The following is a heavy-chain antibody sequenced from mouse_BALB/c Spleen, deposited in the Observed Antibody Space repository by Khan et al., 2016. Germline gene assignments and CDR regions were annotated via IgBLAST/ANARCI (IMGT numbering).Heavy chain of an antibody. J-gene: IGHJ3*01. CDR1: GYSITSDYA. CDR2: ISSSGST. D-gene: IGHD2-1*01. CDR3: ARSGALYGNFAY. V-gene: IGHV3-2*02. Sequence: EVQLQESGPGLVKPSQSLSLTCTVTGYSITSDYAWNWIRQFPGNKLECMGYISSSGSTIYNPSLKRRISITRDTSKNQFFLQLNSVTTEDTATYYCARSGALYGNFAYWGQGTLVTVSA.